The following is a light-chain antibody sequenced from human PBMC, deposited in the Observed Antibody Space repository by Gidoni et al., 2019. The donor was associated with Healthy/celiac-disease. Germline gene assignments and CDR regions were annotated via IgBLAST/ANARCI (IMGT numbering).Light chain of an antibody. Sequence: DIQMTQSPSAMSASVGDRVTITCRASQGISNDLAWFQQTPGKVPKRLIYGASSLQSGVPSRFSGSGFGTEFTLTISSLQPEDFATYYCLQHNSYPHTFGQGTKLEIK. CDR3: LQHNSYPHT. V-gene: IGKV1-17*03. CDR2: GAS. J-gene: IGKJ2*01. CDR1: QGISND.